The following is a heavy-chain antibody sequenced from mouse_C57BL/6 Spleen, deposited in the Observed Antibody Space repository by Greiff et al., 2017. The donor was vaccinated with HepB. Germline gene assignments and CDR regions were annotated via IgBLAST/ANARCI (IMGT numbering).Heavy chain of an antibody. J-gene: IGHJ4*01. CDR3: ASPIYYGYDDYAMDY. CDR2: INPSNGGT. D-gene: IGHD2-2*01. Sequence: VKLQQPGTELVKPGASVKLSCKASGYTFTSYWMHWVKQRPGQGLEWIGNINPSNGGTNYNEKFKSKATLTVDKSSSTAYMQLSSLTSEDSAVYYCASPIYYGYDDYAMDYWGQGTSVTVSS. V-gene: IGHV1-53*01. CDR1: GYTFTSYW.